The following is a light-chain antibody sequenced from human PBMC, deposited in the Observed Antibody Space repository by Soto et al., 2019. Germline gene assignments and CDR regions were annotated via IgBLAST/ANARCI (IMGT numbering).Light chain of an antibody. CDR2: STS. V-gene: IGKV3-20*01. J-gene: IGKJ3*01. CDR3: HQYGASPLFS. CDR1: QSVITTW. Sequence: EIVLTQSPATLSLSPGETATLSCRASQSVITTWMSWYQQKLGQPPRLLIYSTSQRAADIPDRFSGSGSGTDFPLPINGMEQEDFAIYYCHQYGASPLFSFGPGTKVDLK.